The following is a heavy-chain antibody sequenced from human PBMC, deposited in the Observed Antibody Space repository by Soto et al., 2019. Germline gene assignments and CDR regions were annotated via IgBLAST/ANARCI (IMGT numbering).Heavy chain of an antibody. Sequence: QITLKESGPTVVKPTQTLTLTCTFSGFSLSTTEVGVGWIRQPPGKALEWLALIYWDDDKRYSPSLKSRLTITKDISKNQVVLTMTNMDPVDTATYYCAPLPGRHGDYYYCYYMDVWGRGTTVTVSS. V-gene: IGHV2-5*02. CDR1: GFSLSTTEVG. J-gene: IGHJ6*03. CDR3: APLPGRHGDYYYCYYMDV. CDR2: IYWDDDK. D-gene: IGHD3-10*01.